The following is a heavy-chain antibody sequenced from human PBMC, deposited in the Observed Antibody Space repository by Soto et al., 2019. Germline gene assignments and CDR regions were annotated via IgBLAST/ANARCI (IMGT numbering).Heavy chain of an antibody. CDR3: ARVYCSTTTCHVQAFDS. J-gene: IGHJ4*02. Sequence: GGSLRLSCAASGFTFSSYSMNWVRQAPGKGLEWVSYISSAGDSSYYADSVESRFTISRDNAKNSLYLQMNSLRVEDTAVYYCARVYCSTTTCHVQAFDSWGQGTLVTVSS. CDR2: ISSAGDSS. V-gene: IGHV3-48*04. CDR1: GFTFSSYS. D-gene: IGHD2-2*01.